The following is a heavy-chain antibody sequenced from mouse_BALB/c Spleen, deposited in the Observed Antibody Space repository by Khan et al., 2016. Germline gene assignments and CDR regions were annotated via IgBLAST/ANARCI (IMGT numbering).Heavy chain of an antibody. CDR1: GFTFSSFG. CDR2: ISSASSTI. Sequence: EVELVESGGGLVQPGGSRRLSCAASGFTFSSFGMHWVRQAPEKGLEWVAYISSASSTIYYADTVKGRFTISRDNPKNTLFLQMTSLRSEDTAMYYCARPHYYSMDYWGQGTSVTVSS. J-gene: IGHJ4*01. CDR3: ARPHYYSMDY. V-gene: IGHV5-17*02.